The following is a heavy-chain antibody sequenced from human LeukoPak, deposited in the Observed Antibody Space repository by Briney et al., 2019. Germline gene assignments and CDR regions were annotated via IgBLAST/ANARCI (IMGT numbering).Heavy chain of an antibody. V-gene: IGHV4-39*07. CDR1: GGSISSSSYY. J-gene: IGHJ6*03. CDR2: IYYSGST. D-gene: IGHD4-23*01. CDR3: ARTTVVHTFYYYYMDV. Sequence: SETLSLTCTVSGGSISSSSYYWGWIRQPPGKGLEWIGSIYYSGSTYYNPSLKSRVTISVDTSKNQFSLKLSSVTAADTAGYYCARTTVVHTFYYYYMDVWGKGTTVTVSS.